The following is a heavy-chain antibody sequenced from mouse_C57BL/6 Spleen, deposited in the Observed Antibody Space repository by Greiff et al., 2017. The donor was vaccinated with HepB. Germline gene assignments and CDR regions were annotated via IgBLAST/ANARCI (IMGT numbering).Heavy chain of an antibody. CDR2: ISNLAYSI. J-gene: IGHJ4*01. CDR3: ARLLGGYDGAMDY. CDR1: GFTFSDYG. V-gene: IGHV5-15*01. Sequence: EVKLVESGGGLVQPGGSLKLSCAASGFTFSDYGMAWVRQAPRKGPEWVAFISNLAYSIYYADTVTGRFTISRENAKNTLYLEMSSLRSEDTAMYYCARLLGGYDGAMDYWGQGTSVTVSS. D-gene: IGHD2-2*01.